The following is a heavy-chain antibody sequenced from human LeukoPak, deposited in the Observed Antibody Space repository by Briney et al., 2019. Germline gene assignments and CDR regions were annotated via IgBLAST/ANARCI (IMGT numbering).Heavy chain of an antibody. J-gene: IGHJ4*02. CDR2: INPSGGST. V-gene: IGHV1-46*01. CDR3: AREPPPSYSGGREYYFDY. CDR1: GYTFTSYN. D-gene: IGHD1-26*01. Sequence: ASVKVSCKASGYTFTSYNIHLVRQAPGQGLEWMGIINPSGGSTSYAQKFRDRLTMTRDTSTSTLYMELSSLRSEDTAVYYCAREPPPSYSGGREYYFDYWGQGTLVTVSS.